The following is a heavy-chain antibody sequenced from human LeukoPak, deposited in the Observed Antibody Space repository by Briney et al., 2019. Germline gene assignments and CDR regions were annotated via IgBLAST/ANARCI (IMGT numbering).Heavy chain of an antibody. D-gene: IGHD6-19*01. Sequence: GGSLRLSCAASGFTFSSYGMHWVRQAPGKGLEWVAVISYDGSNKYYADSVKGRFTISRDNSKNTLYLQMNSLTPEDTAVYYCLRQGLGGAGRWGQGTLVTVSS. V-gene: IGHV3-30*03. CDR1: GFTFSSYG. J-gene: IGHJ4*02. CDR3: LRQGLGGAGR. CDR2: ISYDGSNK.